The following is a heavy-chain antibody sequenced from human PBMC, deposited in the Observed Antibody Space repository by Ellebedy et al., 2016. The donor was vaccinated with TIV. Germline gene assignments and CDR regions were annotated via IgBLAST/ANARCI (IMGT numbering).Heavy chain of an antibody. CDR3: ARGRRYFDTFY. D-gene: IGHD3-9*01. CDR1: GGSISSYF. J-gene: IGHJ4*02. CDR2: ISYSGGT. Sequence: MPSETLSLTCTVSGGSISSYFWTWIRQPPGKGLGWIGYISYSGGTNYNPSLSSRLTISVDPSKNQFSLRLNSVTAADTAVYYCARGRRYFDTFYWGQGILVTVSS. V-gene: IGHV4-59*01.